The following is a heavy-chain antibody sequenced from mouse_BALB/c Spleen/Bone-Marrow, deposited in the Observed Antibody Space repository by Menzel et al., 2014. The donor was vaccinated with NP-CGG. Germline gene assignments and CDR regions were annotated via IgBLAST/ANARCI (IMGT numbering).Heavy chain of an antibody. Sequence: EVKVVESGGGLVKPGGSLKLSCAASGFTFSSYAMSWVRQTPEKRLEWVASISSGGSTFYPDSVKGRFTISRENARNILYLQMSSLRSEETAMYYCVYGNYSYYYAMDFWGQGTSVTVSS. CDR3: VYGNYSYYYAMDF. CDR1: GFTFSSYA. J-gene: IGHJ4*01. V-gene: IGHV5-6-5*01. D-gene: IGHD2-1*01. CDR2: ISSGGST.